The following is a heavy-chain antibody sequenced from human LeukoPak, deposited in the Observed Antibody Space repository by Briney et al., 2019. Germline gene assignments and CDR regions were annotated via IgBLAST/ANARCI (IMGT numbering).Heavy chain of an antibody. D-gene: IGHD3-22*01. V-gene: IGHV3-30*03. CDR2: ISYDGSNK. CDR1: GFTFSSYG. J-gene: IGHJ4*02. Sequence: GRSLRLSCAASGFTFSSYGMHWVRQAPGKGLEWVAVISYDGSNKYYADSVKGRFTISRDNSKNTLYLQMNSLRAEDTAVYYCARETYYYDSSAGTIDYWGQGTLVTVFS. CDR3: ARETYYYDSSAGTIDY.